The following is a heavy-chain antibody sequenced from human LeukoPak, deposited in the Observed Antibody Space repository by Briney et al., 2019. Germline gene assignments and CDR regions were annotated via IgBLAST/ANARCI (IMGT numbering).Heavy chain of an antibody. J-gene: IGHJ4*02. D-gene: IGHD1-26*01. V-gene: IGHV3-30*02. CDR2: IRYDGSNK. CDR1: GFTFSSYG. CDR3: ARRYSGSYYFDY. Sequence: GGSLRLSCAASGFTFSSYGMHWVRQAPGKGLEWVAFIRYDGSNKYYADSVEGRFTISRDNSKNTLYLQMNSLRAEDTAVYYCARRYSGSYYFDYWGQGTLVTVSS.